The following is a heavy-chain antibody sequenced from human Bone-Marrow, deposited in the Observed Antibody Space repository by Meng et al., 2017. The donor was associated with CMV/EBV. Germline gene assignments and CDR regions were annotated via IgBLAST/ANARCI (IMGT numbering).Heavy chain of an antibody. CDR2: ITHSGST. D-gene: IGHD1-26*01. V-gene: IGHV4-34*01. CDR1: GAPFSGY. J-gene: IGHJ4*02. Sequence: GPLRRWGEGLLKPPETLSLTCGVYGAPFSGYWSWVRQPPGKGLEWIGEITHSGSTNYNVSLKSRVTISIDTSKNQFSLKLSSVTATDTAVYYCAPGFRSWSGSYSSWGQGTLVTVSS. CDR3: APGFRSWSGSYSS.